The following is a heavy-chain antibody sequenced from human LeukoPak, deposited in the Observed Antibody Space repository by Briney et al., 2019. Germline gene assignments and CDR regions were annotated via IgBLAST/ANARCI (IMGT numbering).Heavy chain of an antibody. V-gene: IGHV3-30*03. CDR2: ISYDGSNK. Sequence: GRSLRLSCAASGFTFSSYGMSWVRQAPGKGLEWVAVISYDGSNKYYADSVKGRFTTSRDNSKNTLYLQMNSLRAEDTAVYYCARDSSLYFDSSGYSDYWGQGTLVTVSS. CDR3: ARDSSLYFDSSGYSDY. J-gene: IGHJ4*02. D-gene: IGHD3-22*01. CDR1: GFTFSSYG.